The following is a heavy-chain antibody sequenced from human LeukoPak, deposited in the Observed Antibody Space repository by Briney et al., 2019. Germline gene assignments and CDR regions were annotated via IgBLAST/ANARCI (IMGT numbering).Heavy chain of an antibody. V-gene: IGHV1-8*03. CDR1: GYTFSSYD. CDR2: MNPNSGST. CDR3: ARGPLTSGARYFDY. D-gene: IGHD6-19*01. J-gene: IGHJ4*02. Sequence: ASVKVSCKASGYTFSSYDINWVRQAPGQGLEWMAWMNPNSGSTGYTQKFQGRVTFTRNASISTAYMELSSLRSDATAVYYCARGPLTSGARYFDYWGQGTLVTVSS.